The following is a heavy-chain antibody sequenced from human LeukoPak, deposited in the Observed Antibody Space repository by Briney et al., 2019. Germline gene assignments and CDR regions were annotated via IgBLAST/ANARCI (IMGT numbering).Heavy chain of an antibody. CDR2: ISGSGGST. CDR3: AKDGEYCTNGVCYIDY. Sequence: GGSLRLACAASGFTLSSYAMRWVRQAPGKGLEWVSAISGSGGSTYYAGSVKGRFTISRDNSKHTLYLQINSLRAEHTAVYYCAKDGEYCTNGVCYIDYWGQGTLVTVSS. V-gene: IGHV3-23*01. J-gene: IGHJ4*02. D-gene: IGHD2-8*01. CDR1: GFTLSSYA.